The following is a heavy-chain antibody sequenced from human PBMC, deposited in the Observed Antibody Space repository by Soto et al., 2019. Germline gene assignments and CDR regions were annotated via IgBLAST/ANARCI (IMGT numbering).Heavy chain of an antibody. CDR2: ISGSGGST. J-gene: IGHJ4*02. Sequence: EVQLLESGGGLVQPGGSLRLSCAASGFTFSSYAMSWVRQAPGKGLEWVSTISGSGGSTYCADSVKGRFTISRDNSKNTLCLQMTSLRAEDTAVYYCAKANYGSGSYPLDYWGQGTLVTVSS. CDR1: GFTFSSYA. V-gene: IGHV3-23*01. CDR3: AKANYGSGSYPLDY. D-gene: IGHD3-10*01.